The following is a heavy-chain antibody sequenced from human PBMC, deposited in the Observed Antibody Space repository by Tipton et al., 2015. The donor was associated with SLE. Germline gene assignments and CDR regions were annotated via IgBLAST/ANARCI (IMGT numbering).Heavy chain of an antibody. Sequence: GSLRLSCAASGFTFSSYAMSWVRQAPGKGLEWVSAISGSGGSTYYADSVKGRFTISRDNSKNTLYLQMNSLRAEDTAVYYCAKGGCSRSSCSPDYWGQGTLVTVSS. CDR3: AKGGCSRSSCSPDY. CDR1: GFTFSSYA. D-gene: IGHD2-2*01. V-gene: IGHV3-23*01. J-gene: IGHJ4*02. CDR2: ISGSGGST.